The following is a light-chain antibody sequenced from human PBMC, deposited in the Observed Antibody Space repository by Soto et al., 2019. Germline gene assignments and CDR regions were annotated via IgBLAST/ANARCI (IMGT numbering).Light chain of an antibody. V-gene: IGLV1-40*01. Sequence: QSVLTQPPSVSEAPGQRVTISCTGSSSNIGAGYDVHWYQQLPGTAPKLLIYGNSNRPSGVPDRFSGSKSGTSASLAITGLQAEDEADYYCQSYDSSLSGFVFGGGTKPTVL. J-gene: IGLJ2*01. CDR1: SSNIGAGYD. CDR3: QSYDSSLSGFV. CDR2: GNS.